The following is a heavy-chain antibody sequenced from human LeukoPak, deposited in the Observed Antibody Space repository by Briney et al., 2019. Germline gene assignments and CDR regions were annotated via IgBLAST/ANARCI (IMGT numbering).Heavy chain of an antibody. CDR3: ARCTSTSCYNFDY. J-gene: IGHJ4*02. CDR2: IYTTGTT. V-gene: IGHV4-61*09. D-gene: IGHD2-2*02. CDR1: GGSINSGCYY. Sequence: PSQTLSLTCTVSGGSINSGCYYWNWIRQSAGRGLEWIGHIYTTGTTNCNPSLKSRVTISLDTSKNQFSLKLNSVTAADTAVYYCARCTSTSCYNFDYWGQGTLVTVSS.